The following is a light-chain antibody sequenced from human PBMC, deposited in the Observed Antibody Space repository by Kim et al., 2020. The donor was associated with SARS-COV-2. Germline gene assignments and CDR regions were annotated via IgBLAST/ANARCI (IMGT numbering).Light chain of an antibody. CDR3: ASHGGYDYV. V-gene: IGLV2-8*01. Sequence: QSALTQPPSASGSPGQSVAIPCSGTRVDLDSYKYVSWYQQHPGKSPKLIIYEVTTRPSGVPDRFSGSMSGTTASLTVFGLQAEDEADYYCASHGGYDYVFGTGTKVTVL. CDR2: EVT. CDR1: RVDLDSYKY. J-gene: IGLJ1*01.